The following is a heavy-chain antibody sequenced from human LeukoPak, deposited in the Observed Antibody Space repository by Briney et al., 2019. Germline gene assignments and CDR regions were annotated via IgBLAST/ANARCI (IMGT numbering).Heavy chain of an antibody. V-gene: IGHV3-30-3*01. J-gene: IGHJ4*02. D-gene: IGHD3-22*01. CDR3: ARVTRGDYYDSSGPWDY. CDR1: GFTFSSYA. Sequence: PGRSLRLSCAASGFTFSSYAMHWVRQAPGKGLEWVAVISYDGSNKYYADSVKGRFTISRDNSKNTLYLQMNSLRAEDTAVYYCARVTRGDYYDSSGPWDYWGQGTLVTVSS. CDR2: ISYDGSNK.